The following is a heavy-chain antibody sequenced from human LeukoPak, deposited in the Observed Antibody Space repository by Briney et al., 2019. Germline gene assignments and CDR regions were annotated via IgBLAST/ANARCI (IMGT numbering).Heavy chain of an antibody. J-gene: IGHJ3*02. Sequence: QPGGSLRLSCAASGFTFSSYGMHWVRQAPGKGLEWVAFIRYDGSNKYYADSVKGRFTISRDNSKNTLYLQMNSLRAEDTAVYYCARGPGRLLEQVAFDIWGQGTMVTVSS. V-gene: IGHV3-30*02. CDR1: GFTFSSYG. D-gene: IGHD2-15*01. CDR3: ARGPGRLLEQVAFDI. CDR2: IRYDGSNK.